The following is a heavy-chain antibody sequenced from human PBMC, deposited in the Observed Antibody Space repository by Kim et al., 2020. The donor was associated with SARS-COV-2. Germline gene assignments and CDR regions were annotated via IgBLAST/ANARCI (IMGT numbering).Heavy chain of an antibody. CDR1: GYTFSSYA. Sequence: GGSLRLSCTGSGYTFSSYAMNWVRQAPGKGLEWLSSISNSADLVYYADSVRGGFTISRDNAKTSVYLQMNSLRDEDTAVYYCAIIRGGNYWGQGTPLTVSS. V-gene: IGHV3-48*02. J-gene: IGHJ4*02. CDR3: AIIRGGNY. CDR2: ISNSADLV. D-gene: IGHD2-21*01.